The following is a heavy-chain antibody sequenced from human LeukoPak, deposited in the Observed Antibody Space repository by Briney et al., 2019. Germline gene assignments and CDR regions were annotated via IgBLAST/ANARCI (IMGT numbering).Heavy chain of an antibody. CDR1: GGTFSSYA. J-gene: IGHJ5*02. CDR3: ARYDYVWGSYPPGGFDP. D-gene: IGHD3-16*02. CDR2: IIPIFGTA. Sequence: GASVKVPCKASGGTFSSYAISWVRQAPGQGLEWMGGIIPIFGTANYAQKFQGRVTITADESTSTAYMELSSLRSEDTAVYYCARYDYVWGSYPPGGFDPWGQGPLVTVSS. V-gene: IGHV1-69*01.